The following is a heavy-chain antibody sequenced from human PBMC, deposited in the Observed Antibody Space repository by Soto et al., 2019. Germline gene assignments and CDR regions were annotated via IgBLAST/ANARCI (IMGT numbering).Heavy chain of an antibody. CDR3: ARGEGYCISTSWYTSHGMDV. CDR2: IYYSVST. V-gene: IGHV4-30-4*08. J-gene: IGHJ6*02. CDR1: GGSISSGDYY. D-gene: IGHD2-2*02. Sequence: PSETLSLTCTVSGGSISSGDYYWSWIRQPPGKGLEGIGYIYYSVSTYYNPSLKSRDTLSVDTSKNQFSLQLSSVTAADTAVYYCARGEGYCISTSWYTSHGMDVWGQGTKVTDS.